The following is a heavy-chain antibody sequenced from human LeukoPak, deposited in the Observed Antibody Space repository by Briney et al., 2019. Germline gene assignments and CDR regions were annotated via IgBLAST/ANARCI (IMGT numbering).Heavy chain of an antibody. J-gene: IGHJ1*01. CDR2: ISGSGGST. CDR3: AHSPAAIPEYFQH. Sequence: AGGSLRLSCAASGFTFGSYAMSWVRQAPGKGLEWVSAISGSGGSTYYADSVKGRFTISRDNSKNTLYLQMNSLRAEDTAVYYCAHSPAAIPEYFQHWGQGTLVTVSS. D-gene: IGHD2-2*02. CDR1: GFTFGSYA. V-gene: IGHV3-23*01.